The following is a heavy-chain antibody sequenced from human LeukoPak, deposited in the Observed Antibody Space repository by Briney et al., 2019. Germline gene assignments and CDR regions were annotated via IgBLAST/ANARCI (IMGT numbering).Heavy chain of an antibody. CDR1: GFTFSSYS. Sequence: GGSLRLSCAASGFTFSSYSMNWVRQAPGKGLEWVSSISSSSSYIYYADSVKGRFTISRDNAKNSLYLQMNSLRAEDTAVYYCARDGGYDILTGYYIGYYYYYGMDVWGKGTTVTVPS. CDR3: ARDGGYDILTGYYIGYYYYYGMDV. D-gene: IGHD3-9*01. CDR2: ISSSSSYI. J-gene: IGHJ6*04. V-gene: IGHV3-21*01.